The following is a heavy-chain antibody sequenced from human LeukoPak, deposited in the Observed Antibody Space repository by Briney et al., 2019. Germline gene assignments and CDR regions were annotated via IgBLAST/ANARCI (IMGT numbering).Heavy chain of an antibody. CDR2: IIPIFGTA. D-gene: IGHD4-23*01. CDR3: ARGWLSETTVVTPYNY. Sequence: SVTVSCTASGGTFSSYAISWVRQAPGQGLEWMGGIIPIFGTANYAQKFQGRVTITAVESMSTAYMELSSLRSEDTAVYYCARGWLSETTVVTPYNYWGQGTLVTVSS. J-gene: IGHJ4*02. CDR1: GGTFSSYA. V-gene: IGHV1-69*13.